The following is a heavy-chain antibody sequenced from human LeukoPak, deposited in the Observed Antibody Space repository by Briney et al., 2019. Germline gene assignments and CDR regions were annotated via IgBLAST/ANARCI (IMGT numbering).Heavy chain of an antibody. Sequence: SETLSLTCTVSGGSISYYYWNWIRQTPGKGLEWIGYIYDSGSTNYNPSLKSRVTISVDTSKSQFSLKLSSATAADTAVYYCARVGSWYYFDYWGQGTLVTVSS. CDR2: IYDSGST. CDR3: ARVGSWYYFDY. D-gene: IGHD6-13*01. CDR1: GGSISYYY. V-gene: IGHV4-59*01. J-gene: IGHJ4*02.